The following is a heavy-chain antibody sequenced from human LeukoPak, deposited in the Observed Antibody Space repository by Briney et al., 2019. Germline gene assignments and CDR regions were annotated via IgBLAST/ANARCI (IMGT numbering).Heavy chain of an antibody. CDR2: INPNSGGT. V-gene: IGHV1-2*02. D-gene: IGHD5-18*01. Sequence: GASVKVSCKASVYTFSGYYMHWVRQAPGQGLEWMGWINPNSGGTKYAQKFQGRVTMTRDTSISTAYMELRRLRSDDTAVYYCATEVTDWGQGTLVSVSS. J-gene: IGHJ4*02. CDR3: ATEVTD. CDR1: VYTFSGYY.